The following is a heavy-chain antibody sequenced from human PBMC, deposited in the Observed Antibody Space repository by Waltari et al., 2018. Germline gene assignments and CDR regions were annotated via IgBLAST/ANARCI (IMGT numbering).Heavy chain of an antibody. V-gene: IGHV1-24*01. CDR1: GYTLTELS. J-gene: IGHJ4*02. CDR2: FDPEDGAP. CDR3: ATSRPHYTSGWYMGNFDY. Sequence: QVQLVQSGAEVKKPGASVKVSCKVSGYTLTELSMHWVRQAPGKGLEWMGGFDPEDGAPIYAQKFQGRVTMTEDTSTATAYMELSSLRSEDTAVYYCATSRPHYTSGWYMGNFDYWGQGTLVTVSS. D-gene: IGHD6-19*01.